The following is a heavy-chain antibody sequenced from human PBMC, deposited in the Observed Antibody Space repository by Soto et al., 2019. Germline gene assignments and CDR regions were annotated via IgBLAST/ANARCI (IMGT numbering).Heavy chain of an antibody. J-gene: IGHJ5*02. CDR3: ARSIRFLEWLPPKLSWFDP. Sequence: SVKVSCKASGGTFSSYAISWVRQAPGQGLEWMGGIIPIFGTANYAQKFQGRVTITADESTSTAYMELSSLRSEDTAVYYCARSIRFLEWLPPKLSWFDPWGQGTLVTVSS. CDR2: IIPIFGTA. V-gene: IGHV1-69*13. CDR1: GGTFSSYA. D-gene: IGHD3-3*01.